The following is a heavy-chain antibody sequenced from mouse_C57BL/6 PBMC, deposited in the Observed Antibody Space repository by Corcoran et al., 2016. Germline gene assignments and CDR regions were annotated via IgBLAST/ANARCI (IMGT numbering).Heavy chain of an antibody. V-gene: IGHV1-26*01. CDR2: INPNNGGT. J-gene: IGHJ4*01. Sequence: EVQLQQSGPELVKPGASVKISCKASGYTFTDYYMNWVKQSHGKSLEWIGDINPNNGGTSYNQKFKGKATLTVDKSSSTAYMELRSLTSEDSAVYYCARRLRAIYAMDYWGQGTPVTVSS. CDR1: GYTFTDYY. CDR3: ARRLRAIYAMDY. D-gene: IGHD2-2*01.